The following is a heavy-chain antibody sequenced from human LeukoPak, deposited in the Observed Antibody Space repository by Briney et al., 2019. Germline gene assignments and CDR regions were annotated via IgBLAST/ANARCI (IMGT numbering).Heavy chain of an antibody. D-gene: IGHD6-19*01. CDR1: GVSISSSNYY. CDR2: IIYGGNT. V-gene: IGHV4-39*07. J-gene: IGHJ3*02. Sequence: SETLSLTCTVSGVSISSSNYYWAWIRLPPGKGLEWIASIIYGGNTYYSPSLKSRVTMSVDTSNNQFSLNLTSVTAADTAVYYCASAHSSGWSPWARGAFDTWGQGTVVTVSS. CDR3: ASAHSSGWSPWARGAFDT.